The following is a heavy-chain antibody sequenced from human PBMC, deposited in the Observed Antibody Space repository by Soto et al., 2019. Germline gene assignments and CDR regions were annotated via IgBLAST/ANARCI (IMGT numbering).Heavy chain of an antibody. CDR2: ISGTAGNT. Sequence: VQLLESGGGLVQPGGSLRLSCAASGFTFTSCAMSWVRQAPGKGLEWVSAISGTAGNTHHADSVKGRLTISRDISKNTLYLQMNSLRAEDTAVYYCAKGDWDYIAGHFDYWGQGTLVTVSS. D-gene: IGHD1-7*01. J-gene: IGHJ4*02. CDR3: AKGDWDYIAGHFDY. CDR1: GFTFTSCA. V-gene: IGHV3-23*01.